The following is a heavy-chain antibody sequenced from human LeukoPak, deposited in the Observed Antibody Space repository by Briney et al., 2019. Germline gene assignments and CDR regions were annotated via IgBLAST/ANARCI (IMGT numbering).Heavy chain of an antibody. J-gene: IGHJ4*02. CDR2: IKQDGSEI. Sequence: GGSLRLSCAASGFTFSSYWMSWVRQAPGKGLEWVANIKQDGSEIYYVDSVKGRFTISRDNTKNSLYLQMNSLRAEDTAVYYCGRAIQNGYCSGGSCYCFDYWGQGTLVTVSS. CDR3: GRAIQNGYCSGGSCYCFDY. V-gene: IGHV3-7*04. D-gene: IGHD2-15*01. CDR1: GFTFSSYW.